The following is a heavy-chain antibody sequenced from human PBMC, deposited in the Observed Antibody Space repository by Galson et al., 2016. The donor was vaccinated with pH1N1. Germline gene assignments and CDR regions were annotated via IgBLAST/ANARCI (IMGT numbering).Heavy chain of an antibody. J-gene: IGHJ3*02. Sequence: SETLSLTCTVSGGSVSSRSYYWGWIRQPPGKGLEWIGSINYRGSTNDNPSLKSRVTISVDTSKNQFSLKLTSVTAADTAVYYCARSIIRTNLLEVFDIWGPGTMVTVSS. CDR2: INYRGST. CDR3: ARSIIRTNLLEVFDI. V-gene: IGHV4-39*07. D-gene: IGHD2/OR15-2a*01. CDR1: GGSVSSRSYY.